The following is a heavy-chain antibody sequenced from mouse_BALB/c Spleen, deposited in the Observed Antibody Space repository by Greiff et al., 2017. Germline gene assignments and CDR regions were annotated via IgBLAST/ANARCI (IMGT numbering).Heavy chain of an antibody. J-gene: IGHJ4*01. D-gene: IGHD2-4*01. CDR3: ARDYDYDGYAMDY. CDR1: GFNIKDTY. V-gene: IGHV14-3*02. CDR2: IDPANGNT. Sequence: EVQLQQSGAELVKPGASVQLSCTASGFNIKDTYMHWVKQRPEQGLEWIGRIDPANGNTKYDPKFQGKATITADTSSNTAYLQLSSLTSEDTAVYYCARDYDYDGYAMDYWGQGTSVTVSS.